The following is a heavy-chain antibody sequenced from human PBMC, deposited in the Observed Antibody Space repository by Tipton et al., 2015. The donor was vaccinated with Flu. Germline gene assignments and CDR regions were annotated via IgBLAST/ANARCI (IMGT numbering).Heavy chain of an antibody. J-gene: IGHJ4*02. D-gene: IGHD3-22*01. Sequence: VQLVQSGGGLVKPGGSLRLSCAASGFTVSSNYMSWVRQAPGKGLEWVSVIYSGGSTYYADSVEGRFTISRDNSKNTLYLQMNSLRAEDTAVYYCARSTYYYDSIDKYYFDYWGQGTLVTVSS. CDR2: IYSGGST. CDR1: GFTVSSNY. V-gene: IGHV3-53*01. CDR3: ARSTYYYDSIDKYYFDY.